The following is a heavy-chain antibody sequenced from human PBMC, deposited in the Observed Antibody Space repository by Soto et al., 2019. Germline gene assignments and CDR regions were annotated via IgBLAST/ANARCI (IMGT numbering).Heavy chain of an antibody. CDR2: ISGSGGST. J-gene: IGHJ6*02. CDR3: ANNYDFWSGPIYGMDV. V-gene: IGHV3-23*01. CDR1: GFTFSSYA. D-gene: IGHD3-3*01. Sequence: PGGSLRLSCAASGFTFSSYAMSWVRQAPGKGLEWVSAISGSGGSTYYADSVKGRFTISRDNSKNTLYLQMNSLRAEDTAVYYCANNYDFWSGPIYGMDVWGQGTTVTVSS.